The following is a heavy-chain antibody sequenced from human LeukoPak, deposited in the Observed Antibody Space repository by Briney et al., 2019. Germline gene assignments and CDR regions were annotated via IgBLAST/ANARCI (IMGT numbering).Heavy chain of an antibody. D-gene: IGHD2-2*01. CDR3: ARGPARIVIVVVPAASH. J-gene: IGHJ4*02. Sequence: ASVKVSCKASGYSFTGHYMHWVRQAPGQGLEWMGWINPNSGGTNYAQKFQGRVTMTRDTSINTAYMELRRLRSDDTAVYYCARGPARIVIVVVPAASHWGQGTLVTVSA. CDR1: GYSFTGHY. CDR2: INPNSGGT. V-gene: IGHV1-2*02.